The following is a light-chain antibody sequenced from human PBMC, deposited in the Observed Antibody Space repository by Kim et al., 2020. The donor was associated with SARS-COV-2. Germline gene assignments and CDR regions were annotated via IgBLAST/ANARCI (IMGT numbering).Light chain of an antibody. J-gene: IGKJ4*01. V-gene: IGKV3-15*01. Sequence: SGSPGERATLSCRASQSIAIDLAWYQHKPGQAPRLLMYETSTRATGIPARFSGSGSGTEFTLTISSLQSEDFAVYYCQQYNRWPLTFGGGTKLEI. CDR2: ETS. CDR3: QQYNRWPLT. CDR1: QSIAID.